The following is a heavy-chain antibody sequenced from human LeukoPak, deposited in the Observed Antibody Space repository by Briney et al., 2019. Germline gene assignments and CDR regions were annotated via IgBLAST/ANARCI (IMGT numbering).Heavy chain of an antibody. CDR1: GGSISSYY. CDR2: IYYSGST. J-gene: IGHJ5*02. CDR3: ARLGRYCSSTSCYGHWFDP. D-gene: IGHD2-2*01. V-gene: IGHV4-59*08. Sequence: PSETLSLTCTVSGGSISSYYWSWIRQPPGKGLEWIGYIYYSGSTNYNPSLKSRVTISVDTSKNQFSLKLSSVTAADTAVYYCARLGRYCSSTSCYGHWFDPWGQGTLVTVSS.